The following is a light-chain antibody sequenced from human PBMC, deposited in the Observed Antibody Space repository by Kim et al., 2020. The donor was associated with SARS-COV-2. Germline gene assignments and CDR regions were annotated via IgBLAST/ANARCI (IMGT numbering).Light chain of an antibody. V-gene: IGKV1-13*02. CDR1: QGISSA. CDR2: DAS. J-gene: IGKJ3*01. Sequence: AIQLTQSPSSLSASVGDRVTITCRAGQGISSALAWYQQKPGKTPKLLIYDASILESGVPSRFSGSGSGTDFTLTISSLQPEDFATYFCQQTYISPFTFGPGTKVDIK. CDR3: QQTYISPFT.